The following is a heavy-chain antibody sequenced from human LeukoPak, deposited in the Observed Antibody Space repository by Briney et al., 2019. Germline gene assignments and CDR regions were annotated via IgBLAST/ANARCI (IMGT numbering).Heavy chain of an antibody. D-gene: IGHD3-16*02. CDR2: IYTSGST. V-gene: IGHV4-4*07. CDR1: GGSISSYY. Sequence: SETLSLTCTVSGGSISSYYWSWIRQPAGKGLEWIGRIYTSGSTNYNPSLKSRVTMSVDTSKNQFSLKLSSVTAADTAVYYCARGVYDYVWGSYRKQRKKYYFDYWGQGTLVTVSS. CDR3: ARGVYDYVWGSYRKQRKKYYFDY. J-gene: IGHJ4*02.